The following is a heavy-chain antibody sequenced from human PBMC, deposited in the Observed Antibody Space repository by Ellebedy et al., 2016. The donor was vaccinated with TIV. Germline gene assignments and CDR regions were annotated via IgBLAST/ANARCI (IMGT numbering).Heavy chain of an antibody. CDR3: ATDGRYGEYRSPTHAFGM. CDR1: GFSFRSYW. V-gene: IGHV3-7*01. CDR2: VRQDGNDK. Sequence: GESLKISCAASGFSFRSYWMSWVRQAPGKGLEWVANVRQDGNDKYYVDSVRGRFTIFRDNAKNSLYLQMNSLRPEDTAVYYCATDGRYGEYRSPTHAFGMWGQGTMVAVSS. J-gene: IGHJ3*02. D-gene: IGHD7-27*01.